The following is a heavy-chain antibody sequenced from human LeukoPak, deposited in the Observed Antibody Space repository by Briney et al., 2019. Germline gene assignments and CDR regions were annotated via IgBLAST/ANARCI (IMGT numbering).Heavy chain of an antibody. CDR2: ISWNSGSI. V-gene: IGHV3-9*01. CDR1: GFTFDDYA. J-gene: IGHJ4*02. Sequence: GGSLRLSCAASGFTFDDYAMHWVRQAPGKGLEWVSGISWNSGSIGYADSVKGRFTISRDNTKNSLYLQMNSLRAEDTAVYYCARAKTHDYGDSYFEYWGQGTLVTVSS. CDR3: ARAKTHDYGDSYFEY. D-gene: IGHD4-17*01.